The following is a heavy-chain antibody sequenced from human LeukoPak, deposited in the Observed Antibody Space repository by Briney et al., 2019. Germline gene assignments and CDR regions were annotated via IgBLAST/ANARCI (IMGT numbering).Heavy chain of an antibody. CDR1: GFTFSTYS. CDR3: AKDVVPDSGWDLDY. V-gene: IGHV3-23*01. J-gene: IGHJ4*02. CDR2: IYPSGDST. Sequence: GGSLRLSFGAPGFTFSTYSMTWVRQGPGKGLKGGSSIYPSGDSTFYADSLKGRFTISRDNSKNTLYLQMSSLRTEDTAIYYCAKDVVPDSGWDLDYWGQGTLVTVSS. D-gene: IGHD6-19*01.